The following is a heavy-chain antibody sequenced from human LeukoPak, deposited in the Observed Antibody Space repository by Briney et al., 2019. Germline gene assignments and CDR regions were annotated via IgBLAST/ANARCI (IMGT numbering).Heavy chain of an antibody. CDR3: TTAAGSGSYRVFYY. J-gene: IGHJ4*02. CDR1: GFTFSSYG. D-gene: IGHD3-10*01. CDR2: IKSKTDGGTT. Sequence: GGSLRLSCAASGFTFSSYGMHWVRQAPGKGLEWVGRIKSKTDGGTTDYAAPVKGRFTISRDDSKNTLYLQMNSLKTEDTAVYYCTTAAGSGSYRVFYYWGQGTLVTVSS. V-gene: IGHV3-15*01.